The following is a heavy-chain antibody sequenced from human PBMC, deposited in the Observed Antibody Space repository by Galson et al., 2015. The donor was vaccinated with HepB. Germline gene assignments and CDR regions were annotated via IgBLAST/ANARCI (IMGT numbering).Heavy chain of an antibody. CDR1: GFTFDDYA. CDR2: ISWNSGSI. J-gene: IGHJ2*01. Sequence: SLRLSCAASGFTFDDYAMHWVRQAPGKGLEWVSGISWNSGSIGYADSVKGRFTISRDNAKNSLYLQMNSLRAEDTALYYCAKAHSSPHLLWYFDLWGRGTLVTVSS. CDR3: AKAHSSPHLLWYFDL. V-gene: IGHV3-9*01. D-gene: IGHD6-13*01.